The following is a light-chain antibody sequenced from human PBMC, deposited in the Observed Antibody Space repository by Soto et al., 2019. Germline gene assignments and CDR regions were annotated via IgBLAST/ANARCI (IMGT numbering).Light chain of an antibody. CDR1: QSISSY. Sequence: EIVLTQSPATLSLSPGERATLSCRATQSISSYLAWYQQKPGQAPRLLIYGASDRATGIPARFSGSGSGTDFTLPISSLEPEDFAVYFCQQRGNWPISFGQGTRLEIK. J-gene: IGKJ5*01. CDR2: GAS. V-gene: IGKV3-11*01. CDR3: QQRGNWPIS.